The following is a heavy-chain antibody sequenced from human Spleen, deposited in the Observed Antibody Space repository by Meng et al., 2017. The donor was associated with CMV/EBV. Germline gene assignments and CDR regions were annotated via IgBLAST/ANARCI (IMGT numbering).Heavy chain of an antibody. D-gene: IGHD3-10*01. CDR2: INHSGST. Sequence: SETLSLTCAVYGGSFSGYYWSWIRQPPGKGLEWIGEINHSGSTNYNPSLKSRVTISVDTSKNQFSLKLSSVTAADTAVYYCARDYSGSSYNWFDPWGQGTLVTVSS. V-gene: IGHV4-34*01. CDR1: GGSFSGYY. CDR3: ARDYSGSSYNWFDP. J-gene: IGHJ5*02.